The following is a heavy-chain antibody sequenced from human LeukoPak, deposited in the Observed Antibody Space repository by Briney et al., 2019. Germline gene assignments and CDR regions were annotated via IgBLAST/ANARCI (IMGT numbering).Heavy chain of an antibody. CDR3: ARQILCSGGSCYFSLAFDI. CDR1: GGSFSGYY. D-gene: IGHD2-15*01. J-gene: IGHJ3*02. CDR2: INHSGST. Sequence: PSETLSLTCDVYGGSFSGYYWSWIRQPPGKGLEWFGEINHSGSTKYNPSLKSRVTISVDTSKNQFSLRLTSVTAADTAVYYCARQILCSGGSCYFSLAFDIWGQGTMVTVSS. V-gene: IGHV4-34*01.